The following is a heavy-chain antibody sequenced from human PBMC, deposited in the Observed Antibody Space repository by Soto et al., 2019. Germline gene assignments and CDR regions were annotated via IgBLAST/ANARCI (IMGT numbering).Heavy chain of an antibody. CDR3: ARDKGGFRGIAARPNYGMDV. D-gene: IGHD6-6*01. V-gene: IGHV3-21*01. CDR1: GFTFSSYS. Sequence: EVQLVESGGGLVKPGGSLRLSCAASGFTFSSYSMNWVRQAPGKGLEWVSSISSSSSYIYYADSVKGRFTISRDNAKNSLDLQKNSLGAEDTAVYYCARDKGGFRGIAARPNYGMDVWGQGTTVTVSS. CDR2: ISSSSSYI. J-gene: IGHJ6*02.